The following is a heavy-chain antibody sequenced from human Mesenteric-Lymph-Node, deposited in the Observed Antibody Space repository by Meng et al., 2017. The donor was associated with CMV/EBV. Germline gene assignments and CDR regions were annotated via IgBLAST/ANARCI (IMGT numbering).Heavy chain of an antibody. CDR1: GFTFSSYA. D-gene: IGHD3-10*01. Sequence: GESLKISCAASGFTFSSYAMHWVRQAPGKGLEWVAVISYDGSNKYYADSVKGRFTISRDNSKNTLYLQMNSLRVGDTAFYFCVTGYYGARSYYNGGYWGQGTLVTVSS. J-gene: IGHJ4*02. V-gene: IGHV3-30*04. CDR2: ISYDGSNK. CDR3: VTGYYGARSYYNGGY.